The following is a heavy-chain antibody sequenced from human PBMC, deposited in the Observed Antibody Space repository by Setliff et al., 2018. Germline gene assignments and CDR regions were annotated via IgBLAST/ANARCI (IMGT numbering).Heavy chain of an antibody. Sequence: SETLSLTCTVSGGSISSDYWSWIRQPPGKGLEWIGYIYSSGSTKYNPSLKSRVTISVDTSKNQFSLKLSSVTAADTAVYYCARAAKYDSSGYYGFWFDPWGQGTLVTVSS. D-gene: IGHD3-22*01. V-gene: IGHV4-59*01. CDR3: ARAAKYDSSGYYGFWFDP. CDR1: GGSISSDY. J-gene: IGHJ5*02. CDR2: IYSSGST.